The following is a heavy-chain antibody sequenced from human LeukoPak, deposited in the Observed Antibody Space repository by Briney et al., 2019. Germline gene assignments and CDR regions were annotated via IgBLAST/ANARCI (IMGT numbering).Heavy chain of an antibody. J-gene: IGHJ6*02. CDR1: GFTFSSYA. CDR2: ISGSGGST. D-gene: IGHD6-25*01. Sequence: SGGSLRLSCAASGFTFSSYAMSWVRQAPGKGLEWVSAISGSGGSTYYADSVKGRFTISRDNSKNTLYLQMNSLRAEDTAVYYCAKVRSARGYYYYYGMDVWGQGTTVTVSS. V-gene: IGHV3-23*01. CDR3: AKVRSARGYYYYYGMDV.